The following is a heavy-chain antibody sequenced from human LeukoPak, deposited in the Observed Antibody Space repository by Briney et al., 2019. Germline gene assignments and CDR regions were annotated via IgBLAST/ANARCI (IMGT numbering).Heavy chain of an antibody. CDR2: INSDGSST. J-gene: IGHJ4*02. D-gene: IGHD6-13*01. Sequence: GGSLRLSCAASGFTFSSYWMHCVRQARGKGLVWVSRINSDGSSTSYADSLKGRFTSPRDNAKNTLYPQMNSLRAEDTAVYYCARHYRQAAALDYWGQGTLVTVSS. CDR1: GFTFSSYW. V-gene: IGHV3-74*01. CDR3: ARHYRQAAALDY.